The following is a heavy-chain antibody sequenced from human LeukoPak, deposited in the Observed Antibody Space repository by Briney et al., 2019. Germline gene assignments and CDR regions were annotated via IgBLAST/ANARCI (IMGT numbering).Heavy chain of an antibody. CDR2: ISSSSSYI. J-gene: IGHJ4*02. Sequence: GGSLRLSCAASGFTFSSYSMNWVRQAPGKGLEGVSSISSSSSYIYYADSVKGRFTISRDDAKNSLYLQMNSLRAEDTAVYYCARGDITIFGVVSFDSWGQGTLVTVSS. V-gene: IGHV3-21*01. CDR3: ARGDITIFGVVSFDS. CDR1: GFTFSSYS. D-gene: IGHD3-3*01.